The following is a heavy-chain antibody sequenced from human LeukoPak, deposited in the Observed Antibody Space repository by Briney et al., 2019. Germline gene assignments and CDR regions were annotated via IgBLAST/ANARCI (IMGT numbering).Heavy chain of an antibody. CDR1: GFTFSSYA. Sequence: TGGSLRLSCAASGFTFSSYAMSWVRQAPGKGLERVSAISGSGGSTYYADSVKGRFTISRDNSKNTLYLQMNSLRAEDTAVYYCAKGTHRIAAAGSEIDYWGQGTLVTVSS. CDR2: ISGSGGST. J-gene: IGHJ4*02. V-gene: IGHV3-23*01. CDR3: AKGTHRIAAAGSEIDY. D-gene: IGHD6-13*01.